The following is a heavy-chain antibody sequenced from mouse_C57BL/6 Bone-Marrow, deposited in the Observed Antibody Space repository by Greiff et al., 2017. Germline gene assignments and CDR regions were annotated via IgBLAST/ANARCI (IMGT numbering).Heavy chain of an antibody. J-gene: IGHJ2*01. CDR2: IYPGSGNT. Sequence: VKLQESGAELVRPGASVKLSCKASGYTFTDYYLNWVKQRPGQGLEWIARIYPGSGNTYYNEKFKGKATLTAAKSSSTAYMQLSSLTSEDSAVYFCAREGEERRDYFDYWGQGTTLTVSS. V-gene: IGHV1-76*01. CDR1: GYTFTDYY. CDR3: AREGEERRDYFDY. D-gene: IGHD2-14*01.